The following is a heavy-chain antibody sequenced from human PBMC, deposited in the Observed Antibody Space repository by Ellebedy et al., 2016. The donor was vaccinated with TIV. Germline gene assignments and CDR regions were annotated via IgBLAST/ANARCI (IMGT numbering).Heavy chain of an antibody. CDR3: ASPYCIGGSCYRSEYFHQ. CDR1: GFTFSNYW. D-gene: IGHD2-15*01. V-gene: IGHV3-23*01. J-gene: IGHJ1*01. CDR2: ISGSGANT. Sequence: GGSLRLSXAASGFTFSNYWMSWVHQAPGKGLQWVSAISGSGANTYDADSVKGRFTISRDNSKNTLYLQMNSLRDEDTAVYYCASPYCIGGSCYRSEYFHQWGQGTLVTVSS.